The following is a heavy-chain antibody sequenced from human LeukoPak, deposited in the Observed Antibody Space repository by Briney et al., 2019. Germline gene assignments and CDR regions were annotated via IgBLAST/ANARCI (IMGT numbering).Heavy chain of an antibody. V-gene: IGHV4-34*01. CDR2: INRSGSA. CDR1: GGSFNDYY. Sequence: SETLSLTCALYGGSFNDYYWSWIRQPPGRGLEWIGEINRSGSANYNPSLKSRVTISVDTSKNQFSLMLSSVTAADTAVYYCARDPWFGELEYWGQGTLVTVSS. CDR3: ARDPWFGELEY. D-gene: IGHD3-10*01. J-gene: IGHJ4*02.